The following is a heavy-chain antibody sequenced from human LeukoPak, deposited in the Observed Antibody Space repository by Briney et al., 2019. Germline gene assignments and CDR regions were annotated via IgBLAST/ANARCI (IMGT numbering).Heavy chain of an antibody. CDR1: GFTFDDYA. Sequence: PGGSLRLSCAASGFTFDDYAMHWVRQAPGKGLEWVSGISWNSGSIGYADSVKGRFTISRDNAKNMVYLQMNSLRAEDTAVYFCTRDRSGSHYYMDVWGKGATVTVSS. V-gene: IGHV3-9*01. D-gene: IGHD1-26*01. CDR2: ISWNSGSI. J-gene: IGHJ6*03. CDR3: TRDRSGSHYYMDV.